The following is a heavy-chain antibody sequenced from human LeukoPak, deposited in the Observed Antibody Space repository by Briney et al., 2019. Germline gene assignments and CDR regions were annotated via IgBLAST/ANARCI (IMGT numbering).Heavy chain of an antibody. J-gene: IGHJ6*03. CDR1: GLTFSDAW. CDR2: IYSGGST. Sequence: PGESLRLSCVLSGLTFSDAWMSWVRQAPGKGLEWVSVIYSGGSTYYADSVKGRFTISRDNSKNTLYLQMNSLRAEDTAVYYCARAFRDYGGNSHKLYYYYMDVWGKGTTVTVSS. V-gene: IGHV3-66*02. CDR3: ARAFRDYGGNSHKLYYYYMDV. D-gene: IGHD4-23*01.